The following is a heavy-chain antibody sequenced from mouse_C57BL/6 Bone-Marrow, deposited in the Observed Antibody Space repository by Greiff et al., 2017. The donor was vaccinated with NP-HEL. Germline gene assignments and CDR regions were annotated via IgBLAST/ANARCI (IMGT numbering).Heavy chain of an antibody. Sequence: QVQLQQPGAELVKPGASVKLSCKASGYTFTSYWMHWVKQRPGQGLEWIGMIHPNSGSTNYNEKFKSKATLTVDKSSSTAYMQLSSLTSEDSAVYYGAGNYYGSISDYFDYWGQGTTLTVSS. CDR2: IHPNSGST. J-gene: IGHJ2*01. CDR1: GYTFTSYW. V-gene: IGHV1-64*01. D-gene: IGHD1-1*01. CDR3: AGNYYGSISDYFDY.